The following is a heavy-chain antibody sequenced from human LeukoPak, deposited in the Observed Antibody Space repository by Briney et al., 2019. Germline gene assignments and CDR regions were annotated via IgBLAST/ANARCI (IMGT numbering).Heavy chain of an antibody. V-gene: IGHV1-18*01. Sequence: ASVNVSCKTSGYSFMKHGIIWVRQAAGQGPERMGWISAYNGNAKYAQNVQDRLTMTIDTSTSKVYMELRSLRSDDTAVYYCARDGYDILTGYKLDYWGQGTLVTVSS. CDR2: ISAYNGNA. CDR1: GYSFMKHG. D-gene: IGHD3-9*01. CDR3: ARDGYDILTGYKLDY. J-gene: IGHJ4*02.